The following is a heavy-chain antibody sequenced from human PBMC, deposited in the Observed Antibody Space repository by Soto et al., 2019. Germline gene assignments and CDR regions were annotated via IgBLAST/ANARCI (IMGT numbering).Heavy chain of an antibody. CDR3: ARGRDYDYIWGSYRYNQDAFDI. J-gene: IGHJ3*02. CDR2: INAGNGNT. CDR1: GYTFTSYA. Sequence: ASVKVSCKASGYTFTSYAMHWVRQAPGQRLEWMGWINAGNGNTKYSQKFQGRVTITRDTSASTAYMELSSLRSEDTAVYYCARGRDYDYIWGSYRYNQDAFDIWGQGTMVTVSS. D-gene: IGHD3-16*02. V-gene: IGHV1-3*01.